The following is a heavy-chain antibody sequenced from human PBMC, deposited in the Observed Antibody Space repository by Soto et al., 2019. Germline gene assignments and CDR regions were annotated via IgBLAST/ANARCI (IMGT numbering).Heavy chain of an antibody. J-gene: IGHJ4*02. CDR3: ARDRSPGQLWLPVY. CDR1: GFTFSDYA. CDR2: IKAGAE. D-gene: IGHD5-18*01. V-gene: IGHV3-23*01. Sequence: EVQLLESGGILVQPGGSLRLSCTASGFTFSDYAMHWVRQAPGKGLEWLSSIKAGAEHHADSVTGRFTISRDNSKNTLYLQMNSLRAEDTAVYYCARDRSPGQLWLPVYWGQGTLVTVSS.